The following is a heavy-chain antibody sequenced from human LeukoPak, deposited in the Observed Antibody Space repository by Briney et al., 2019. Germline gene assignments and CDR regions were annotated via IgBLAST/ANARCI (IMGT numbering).Heavy chain of an antibody. CDR3: AREDSGSPLDY. CDR1: GFTFSSYS. CDR2: ISSSSTTI. D-gene: IGHD1-26*01. V-gene: IGHV3-48*01. J-gene: IGHJ4*02. Sequence: GGSLRLSCAASGFTFSSYSMNWVRQAPGKGLEWVSYISSSSTTIYYADSVKGRFTISRDNAKNSLYLQMNSLRAEDTAVYYCAREDSGSPLDYWGQGTLVIVSS.